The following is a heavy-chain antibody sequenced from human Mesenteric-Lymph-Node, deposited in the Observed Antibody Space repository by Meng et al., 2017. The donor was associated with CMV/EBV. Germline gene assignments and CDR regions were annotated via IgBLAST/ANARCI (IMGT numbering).Heavy chain of an antibody. CDR2: INHSGST. CDR3: ARHQRWLKSEGGFNY. Sequence: VKLQQVGAGLLKPSETLSLTCAVYGGSFSGYYWSLIRQPPGKGLEWIGEINHSGSTNYNPSLKSRVTISVDTSKNQFSLKLSSVTAADTAVYYCARHQRWLKSEGGFNYWGQGTLVTVSS. J-gene: IGHJ4*02. V-gene: IGHV4-34*01. CDR1: GGSFSGYY. D-gene: IGHD4-23*01.